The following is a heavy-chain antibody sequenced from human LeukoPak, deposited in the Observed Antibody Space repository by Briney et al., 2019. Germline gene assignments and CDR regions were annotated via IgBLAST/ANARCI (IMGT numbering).Heavy chain of an antibody. D-gene: IGHD2-8*01. CDR1: GFTFGSRW. Sequence: GGSLGLSCAVSGFTFGSRWMHWVRQAPGKGLVWVALIKDDGSTTNYADSVKGRFTASRDDAKNTVYLQMSSLTAEDTAVYYCHPLAYVSNWGQGTLVTVSS. CDR3: HPLAYVSN. CDR2: IKDDGSTT. V-gene: IGHV3-74*01. J-gene: IGHJ4*02.